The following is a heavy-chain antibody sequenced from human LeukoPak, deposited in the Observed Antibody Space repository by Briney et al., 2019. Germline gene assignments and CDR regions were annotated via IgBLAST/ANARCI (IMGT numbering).Heavy chain of an antibody. V-gene: IGHV4-39*07. Sequence: SETLSLTCTVSGGSISSSSYYWGWIRQPPGKGLEWIGSIYYSGSTYYNPSLKSRVTISVDTSKNQFSLKLSSVTAADTAVYYCARDPPYSSGWGLSGFRFDPWGQGTLVTVSS. CDR3: ARDPPYSSGWGLSGFRFDP. J-gene: IGHJ5*02. D-gene: IGHD6-19*01. CDR2: IYYSGST. CDR1: GGSISSSSYY.